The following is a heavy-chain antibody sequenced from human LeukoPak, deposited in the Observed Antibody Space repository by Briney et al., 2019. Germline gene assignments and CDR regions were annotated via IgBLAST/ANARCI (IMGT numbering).Heavy chain of an antibody. CDR3: TTLSSRTKNDY. D-gene: IGHD3-16*01. CDR2: MQSKTDGGAK. Sequence: GGSLRLSCAASGFTFSNAWMTWVRQAPGKGLEWVGRMQSKTDGGAKDYAAPVRGRFTISRDDSKNTLYLQMDSLKTEDTAVYYCTTLSSRTKNDYWGQGTLVTVSS. V-gene: IGHV3-15*01. CDR1: GFTFSNAW. J-gene: IGHJ4*02.